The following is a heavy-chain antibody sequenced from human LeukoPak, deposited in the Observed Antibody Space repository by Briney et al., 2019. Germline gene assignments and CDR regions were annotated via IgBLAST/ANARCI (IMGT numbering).Heavy chain of an antibody. CDR1: GVTFSSYW. D-gene: IGHD2-2*01. CDR2: IKQDGGEK. V-gene: IGHV3-7*01. Sequence: GGSLRLSCTTSGVTFSSYWMSWVRQAPGKGLEWVTNIKQDGGEKYYVDSVKGRFTISRDNAKNSLYLQMNSLRAEDTAIYYCASAPIVVVPTWRPTYFDYWGQGTLVTVSS. J-gene: IGHJ4*02. CDR3: ASAPIVVVPTWRPTYFDY.